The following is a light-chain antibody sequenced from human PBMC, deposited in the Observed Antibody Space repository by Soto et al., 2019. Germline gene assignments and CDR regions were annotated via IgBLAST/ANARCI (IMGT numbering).Light chain of an antibody. Sequence: SVLTQPPQLSATPGQRVNISCSGSFSNIGDNAVNWYQQLPGAAPKLLIYLNDQRPSGVPDRFSGSKSGTSAFLAISGLQSEDEADYYCAAWDDSLNALFGTGTKVTVL. CDR2: LND. V-gene: IGLV1-44*01. CDR1: FSNIGDNA. J-gene: IGLJ1*01. CDR3: AAWDDSLNAL.